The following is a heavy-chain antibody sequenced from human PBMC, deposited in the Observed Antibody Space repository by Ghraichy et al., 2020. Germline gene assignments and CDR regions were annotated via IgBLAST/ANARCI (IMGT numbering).Heavy chain of an antibody. CDR3: AHQGFSDSPLGTFHL. CDR2: IWYDGTNQ. D-gene: IGHD2-21*02. Sequence: GGSLRLSCAASGFSFTSFGMHWARQSPGRGLEWVAFIWYDGTNQFYADSVKGRFTISRDNSKNVLYLQMNSLRPEDTAVYYCAHQGFSDSPLGTFHLWGQGTMVTVSS. CDR1: GFSFTSFG. J-gene: IGHJ3*01. V-gene: IGHV3-30*02.